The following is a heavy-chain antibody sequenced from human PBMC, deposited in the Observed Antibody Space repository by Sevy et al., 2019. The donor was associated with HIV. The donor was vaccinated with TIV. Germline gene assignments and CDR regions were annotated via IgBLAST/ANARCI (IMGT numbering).Heavy chain of an antibody. CDR3: TKDKRRYDILTRGGYFDY. D-gene: IGHD3-9*01. CDR2: ISWDTVNI. CDR1: GFIFDDYV. J-gene: IGHJ4*02. Sequence: GGSLRLSCAASGFIFDDYVMHWVRQAPGKGLEWVSGISWDTVNIGYADSVKGRFTISRDNAKNSLYLQMNSLRAEDTALYYCTKDKRRYDILTRGGYFDYWGQGTLVTVSS. V-gene: IGHV3-9*01.